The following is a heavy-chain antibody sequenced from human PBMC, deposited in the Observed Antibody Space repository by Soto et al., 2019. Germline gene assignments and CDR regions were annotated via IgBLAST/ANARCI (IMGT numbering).Heavy chain of an antibody. J-gene: IGHJ1*01. CDR2: IYHSGST. Sequence: SETLSLTCTVSGGSISSYCWNWIRQPPGKGLEWIGYIYHSGSTYYNPSLKSRVTISVDRSKNQFSLKLSSVTAADTAVYYCVTTCDSSTYYSPACTEYFHHWGQGTLVTVSS. V-gene: IGHV4-59*04. D-gene: IGHD3-22*01. CDR3: VTTCDSSTYYSPACTEYFHH. CDR1: GGSISSYC.